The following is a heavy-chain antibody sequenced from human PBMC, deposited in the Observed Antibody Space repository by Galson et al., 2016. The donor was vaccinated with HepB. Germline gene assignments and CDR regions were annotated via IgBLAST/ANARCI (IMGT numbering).Heavy chain of an antibody. D-gene: IGHD3-10*01. CDR3: ARDSRGFYFDY. Sequence: SVKVSCKASGHTFTSYGTNYGISWVRQAPGQGLEWMGWTSPYNGNTNYAQNLRGRVTMTTDTSTSTAYMELRSLRSDDTAVYYCARDSRGFYFDYWGQGTLVTVSS. V-gene: IGHV1-18*01. J-gene: IGHJ4*02. CDR1: GHTFTSYGTNYG. CDR2: TSPYNGNT.